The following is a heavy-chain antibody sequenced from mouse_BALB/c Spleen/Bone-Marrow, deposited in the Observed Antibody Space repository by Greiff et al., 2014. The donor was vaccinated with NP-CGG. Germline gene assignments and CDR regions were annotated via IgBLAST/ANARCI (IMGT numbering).Heavy chain of an antibody. CDR1: GYTFADYN. J-gene: IGHJ3*01. V-gene: IGHV1S29*02. CDR2: IYPYNGGT. D-gene: IGHD2-3*01. Sequence: DVQLQESGPELVKPGASVKISCKASGYTFADYNMHWVKQSHGKSLEWNGYIYPYNGGTVYKQKFKSKATLTVDNSSSTANMELRSLTSEDSAVYYCARGAAYGYYLGLAYWGQGTLVTVSA. CDR3: ARGAAYGYYLGLAY.